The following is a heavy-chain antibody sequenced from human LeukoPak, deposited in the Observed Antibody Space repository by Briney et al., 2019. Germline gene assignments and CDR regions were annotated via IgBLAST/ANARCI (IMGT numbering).Heavy chain of an antibody. CDR3: ATGGWSLDF. J-gene: IGHJ4*02. D-gene: IGHD6-19*01. Sequence: PSETLSLTCTVSGGSISNHYWSWIRQTPGKGLEWIGYIHYTGTTNYNPTLKSRVTISVDMSKNQFSLNIDSVTAADTAVYYCATGGWSLDFWGQGTLVTVSS. V-gene: IGHV4-59*11. CDR2: IHYTGTT. CDR1: GGSISNHY.